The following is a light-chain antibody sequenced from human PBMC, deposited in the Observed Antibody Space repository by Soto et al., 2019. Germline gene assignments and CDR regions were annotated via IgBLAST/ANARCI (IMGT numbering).Light chain of an antibody. J-gene: IGKJ5*01. CDR1: QGISSY. CDR3: QQYYSYPFT. V-gene: IGKV1-8*01. CDR2: AAS. Sequence: AIRMTQSPSSFSASTGDRVTTTCRASQGISSYLAWYQQKPGKAPKLLIYAASTLQSGVPSRFSGSGSGTDFTLTISCLQSEDFATSYCQQYYSYPFTFGKGTRLEIK.